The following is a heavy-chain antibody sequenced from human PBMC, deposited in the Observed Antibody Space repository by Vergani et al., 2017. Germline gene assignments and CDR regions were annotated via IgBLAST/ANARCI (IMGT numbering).Heavy chain of an antibody. D-gene: IGHD5-12*01. J-gene: IGHJ4*02. CDR3: TKGSRGYTGYFFDY. CDR1: GFTFSDHY. Sequence: QAQLVESGGGLVRPGGSLRLSCAASGFTFSDHYMSWIRQAPGKGLEWVSYISASGSTIHYADSVKGRFTISRDNAKNSLHLQMNSLRADDTAVYYCTKGSRGYTGYFFDYWGQGTLATVSS. V-gene: IGHV3-11*01. CDR2: ISASGSTI.